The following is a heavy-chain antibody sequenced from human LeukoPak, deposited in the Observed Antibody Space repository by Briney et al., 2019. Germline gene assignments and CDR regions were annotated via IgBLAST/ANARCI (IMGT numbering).Heavy chain of an antibody. CDR2: IFYSRVT. V-gene: IGHV4-59*01. D-gene: IGHD6-13*01. J-gene: IGHJ3*02. CDR3: AGRQQLADGGQAFDI. CDR1: GASIRGYY. Sequence: ASETLSLTCAVSGASIRGYYWGWIRQPPGKGLECIGHIFYSRVTNYNPSLKSRVTISLDTSKNQVSLRLSSLTAADTALYYCAGRQQLADGGQAFDIWGQGTMVTVSS.